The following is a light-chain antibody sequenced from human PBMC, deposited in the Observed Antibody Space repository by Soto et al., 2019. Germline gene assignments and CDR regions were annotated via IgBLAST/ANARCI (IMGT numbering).Light chain of an antibody. CDR2: LNSDVSH. CDR3: QTWVTGIYV. Sequence: QLVLTQSPSASASLGASVKLTCTLSSGHSSYAIAWHQQQPEKGPRYLMKLNSDVSHSKGDGIPDRFSGSSSGAERYLTISSLQSEDEADYYCQTWVTGIYVFGTGTKVTVL. V-gene: IGLV4-69*01. CDR1: SGHSSYA. J-gene: IGLJ1*01.